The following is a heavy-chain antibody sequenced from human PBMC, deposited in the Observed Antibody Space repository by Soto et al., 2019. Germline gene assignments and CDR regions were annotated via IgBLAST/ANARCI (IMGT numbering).Heavy chain of an antibody. CDR2: IWYDGSNK. CDR3: ARDSWTTVTTINYYYYMEV. V-gene: IGHV3-33*01. CDR1: GFTFSSYG. J-gene: IGHJ6*03. Sequence: GGSLRLSCAASGFTFSSYGMHWVRQAPGKGLEWVAVIWYDGSNKYYADSVKGRFTISRDNSKNTLYLQMNSLRAEDTAVYYCARDSWTTVTTINYYYYMEVWGKGTTVTVSS. D-gene: IGHD4-4*01.